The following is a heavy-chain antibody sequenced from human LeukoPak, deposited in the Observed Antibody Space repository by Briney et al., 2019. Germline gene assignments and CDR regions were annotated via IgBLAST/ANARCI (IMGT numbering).Heavy chain of an antibody. CDR3: ARDDRRYYYDQAAY. J-gene: IGHJ4*02. V-gene: IGHV1-2*04. D-gene: IGHD3-22*01. CDR1: GYTFTGYY. CDR2: INPNSGGT. Sequence: ASVKVSCKASGYTFTGYYMHWVRQAPGQGLEWMGWINPNSGGTNYAQKFQGWVTMTRDTSISTAYMELSRLRSDDTAVYYCARDDRRYYYDQAAYWGQGTLVTVSS.